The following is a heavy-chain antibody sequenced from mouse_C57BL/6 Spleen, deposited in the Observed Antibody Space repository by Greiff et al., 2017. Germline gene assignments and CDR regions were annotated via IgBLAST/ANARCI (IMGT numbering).Heavy chain of an antibody. CDR3: AIITTVDYFDY. J-gene: IGHJ2*01. CDR2: IDPSDSYT. CDR1: GYTFTSYW. V-gene: IGHV1-69*01. Sequence: VQLQQPGAELVMPGASVKLSCKASGYTFTSYWMHWVKQRPGQGLEWIGEIDPSDSYTNYNQKFKGKSTLTVDKSSSTAYMQLRSLTSEDSAVYYCAIITTVDYFDYWGQGTTLTVSS. D-gene: IGHD1-1*01.